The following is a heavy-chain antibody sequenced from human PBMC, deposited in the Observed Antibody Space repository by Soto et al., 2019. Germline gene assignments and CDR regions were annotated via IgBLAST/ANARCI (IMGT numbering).Heavy chain of an antibody. CDR3: AKDSGGAGEWSPLNWFDP. V-gene: IGHV3-23*01. CDR2: ISGSGGST. D-gene: IGHD3-10*01. J-gene: IGHJ5*02. Sequence: EVQLLESGGGLVQPGGSLRLSCAASGFTFSSYAMSWVHQAPGKGLEWVSAISGSGGSTYYADSVKGRFTISRDNSKNTLYLQMNSLRAEDTAVYYCAKDSGGAGEWSPLNWFDPWGQGTLVTVSS. CDR1: GFTFSSYA.